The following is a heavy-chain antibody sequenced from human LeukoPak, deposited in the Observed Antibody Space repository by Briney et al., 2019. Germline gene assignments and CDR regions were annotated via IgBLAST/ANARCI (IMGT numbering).Heavy chain of an antibody. D-gene: IGHD4-17*01. J-gene: IGHJ6*02. CDR3: SRGRYGDYSRSGYYYGMDV. CDR2: IAFDGSNA. Sequence: GGSLRLSCVASGFTFSSYAMHWVRQALGKGLEWVAVIAFDGSNALYADSVKGRFTISRDISKSTLYLEMNSLKAEDSAIYYCSRGRYGDYSRSGYYYGMDVWGQGTTVTVSS. V-gene: IGHV3-30-3*01. CDR1: GFTFSSYA.